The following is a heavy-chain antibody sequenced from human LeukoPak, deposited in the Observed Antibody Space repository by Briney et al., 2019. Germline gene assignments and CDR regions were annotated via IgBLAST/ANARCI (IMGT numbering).Heavy chain of an antibody. CDR3: ARDMSDSGYDQNDY. Sequence: ASVTVSCKASGYTFTGYYMHWVRQAPGQGLEWMGWINPNSGGTNYAQKFQGRVTMTRDTSISTAYMELSRLRSDDTAVYYCARDMSDSGYDQNDYWGQGTLVTVSS. D-gene: IGHD5-12*01. CDR1: GYTFTGYY. V-gene: IGHV1-2*02. J-gene: IGHJ4*02. CDR2: INPNSGGT.